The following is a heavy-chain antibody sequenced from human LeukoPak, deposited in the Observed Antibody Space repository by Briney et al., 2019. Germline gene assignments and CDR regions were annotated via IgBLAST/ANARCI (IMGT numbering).Heavy chain of an antibody. V-gene: IGHV4-59*01. CDR3: ARTGSDWYPLNN. CDR2: IYYSGST. CDR1: GGSISSYY. Sequence: PSETLSLTCTVSGGSISSYYRSWIRQPPGKGLEWIANIYYSGSTNYNPSLKSRVTISVDTSKNQFSLKLSSVTAADTAVYYCARTGSDWYPLNNWGQGTLVTVSS. D-gene: IGHD6-19*01. J-gene: IGHJ4*02.